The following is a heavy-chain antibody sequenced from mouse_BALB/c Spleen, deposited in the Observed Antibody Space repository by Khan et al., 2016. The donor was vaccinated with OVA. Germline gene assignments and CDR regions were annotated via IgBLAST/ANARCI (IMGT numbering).Heavy chain of an antibody. D-gene: IGHD4-1*01. J-gene: IGHJ2*01. V-gene: IGHV5-17*02. CDR3: ARGNWAY. CDR2: INSGSSTI. Sequence: EVELVESGGGLVQPGGSRKLSCAAFGFTFSSFGMHWVRQAPEKGLEWVAYINSGSSTIYYADPVKGRFTISRDNPKNTLFLQMTSLRSEDTAMYYCARGNWAYWGQGTTLTVSS. CDR1: GFTFSSFG.